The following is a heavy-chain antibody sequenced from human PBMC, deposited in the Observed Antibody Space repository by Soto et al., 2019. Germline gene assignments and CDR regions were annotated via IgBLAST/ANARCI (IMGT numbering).Heavy chain of an antibody. J-gene: IGHJ3*01. D-gene: IGHD3-22*01. CDR1: GYSFTSYW. V-gene: IGHV5-51*01. CDR2: IYPGDSDT. CDR3: SRPKGHYYDSSGYDAFDV. Sequence: ASVKVSCKGSGYSFTSYWIGWVRQMPGKGLEWLGIIYPGDSDTRYSPSFQGQGTISADKSNSTAYLQLSSLKASHAAMSYCSRPKGHYYDSSGYDAFDVWGQGTMVTVSS.